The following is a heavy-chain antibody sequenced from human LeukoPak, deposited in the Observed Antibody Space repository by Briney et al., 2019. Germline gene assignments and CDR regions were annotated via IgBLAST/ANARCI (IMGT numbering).Heavy chain of an antibody. CDR3: ARDDPVAGTPLDY. V-gene: IGHV4-39*07. CDR1: GASISSGSNY. D-gene: IGHD6-19*01. CDR2: IYSSGST. J-gene: IGHJ4*02. Sequence: PSETLSLTCSVSGASISSGSNYWGWIRQPPGKPLEWIGSIYSSGSTYYNPSLKSRVIIIIDTPKNHFSLTLSSVTAADTAVYYCARDDPVAGTPLDYWGQGTLVTVSS.